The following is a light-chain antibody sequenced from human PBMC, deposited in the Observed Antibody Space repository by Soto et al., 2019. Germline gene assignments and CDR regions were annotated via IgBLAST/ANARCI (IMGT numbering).Light chain of an antibody. CDR2: GAS. CDR3: QQYNNWPKT. Sequence: ETVMTQYPATLSVSPGERATLSCRASQSVSSNLAWYQQKPGQAPRLLIYGASTRATGIPARFSGSGSGTEFTLTISSLQSEDFAVYYCQQYNNWPKTFGQGTKVDI. V-gene: IGKV3D-15*01. CDR1: QSVSSN. J-gene: IGKJ1*01.